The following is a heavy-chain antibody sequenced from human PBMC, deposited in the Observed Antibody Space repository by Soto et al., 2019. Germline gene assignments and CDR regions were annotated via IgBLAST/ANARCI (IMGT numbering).Heavy chain of an antibody. Sequence: QVQLLQSGAEVKKPGASVKVSCKASGYSFTSYDINWVRQATGQGFDFMGWMNPNSGGTGYPQKFQDRVTMTWDTAISPASMELTSLRSEDTAVYYCVRVGKGRMGPWGQGTLVTVSS. CDR3: VRVGKGRMGP. V-gene: IGHV1-8*01. J-gene: IGHJ5*02. CDR1: GYSFTSYD. CDR2: MNPNSGGT. D-gene: IGHD6-13*01.